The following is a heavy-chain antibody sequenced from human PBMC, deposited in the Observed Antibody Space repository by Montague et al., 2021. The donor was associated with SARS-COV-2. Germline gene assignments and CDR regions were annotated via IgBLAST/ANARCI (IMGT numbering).Heavy chain of an antibody. CDR1: GGSIGTYY. J-gene: IGHJ6*02. V-gene: IGHV4-59*01. CDR3: ARDNYGDRGYYGLDV. CDR2: IYYTGST. Sequence: SETLSLTCTVSGGSIGTYYWNWIRQSPGKGLEWLGYIYYTGSTKYSPSXXSRVTISMDTSRDQLSLRLKSVTAADTAVYYCARDNYGDRGYYGLDVWGQGTTVIVSS. D-gene: IGHD4/OR15-4a*01.